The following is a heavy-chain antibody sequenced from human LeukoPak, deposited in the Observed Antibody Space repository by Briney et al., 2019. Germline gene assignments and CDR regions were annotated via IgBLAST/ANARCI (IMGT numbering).Heavy chain of an antibody. V-gene: IGHV3-23*01. CDR3: AKDLVYYDSSGDYYPFDY. J-gene: IGHJ4*02. D-gene: IGHD3-22*01. CDR2: ISGSGGST. Sequence: GGTLRLSCAASGFTFSSYGMSWVRQAPGKGVEWVSAISGSGGSTYYADSVKGRFTISRDNSKNTLYLQMNSLRAEDTAVYYCAKDLVYYDSSGDYYPFDYWGQGTLVTVSS. CDR1: GFTFSSYG.